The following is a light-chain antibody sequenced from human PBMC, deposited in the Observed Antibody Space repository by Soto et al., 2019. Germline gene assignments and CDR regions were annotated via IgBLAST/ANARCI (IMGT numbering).Light chain of an antibody. J-gene: IGKJ4*01. CDR1: QSINNR. V-gene: IGKV1-5*03. Sequence: DIQMTQSPSTLSASVGDRVTITCRASQSINNRLAWYQQKPGKAPKLLIYKASSLESGVPSRFSGSGSGTDISLTNSSLLLGECASYYCQQFSSYPRAFGGGTKV. CDR2: KAS. CDR3: QQFSSYPRA.